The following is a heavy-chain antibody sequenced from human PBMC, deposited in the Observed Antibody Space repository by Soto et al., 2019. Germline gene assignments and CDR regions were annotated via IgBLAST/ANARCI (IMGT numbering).Heavy chain of an antibody. CDR3: AKTGGSYWGFDY. CDR1: GFTFNNYA. V-gene: IGHV3-23*01. J-gene: IGHJ4*02. D-gene: IGHD1-26*01. Sequence: EVQLLESGGGLVQPGGSLRLSCAASGFTFNNYAMSWVRQAPGKGLEWVSIVTGSGSTTDYADSVKGRFTISRDKSKNTLFLQMNSLRAEDTAVYYCAKTGGSYWGFDYWGRGTLVTVSS. CDR2: VTGSGSTT.